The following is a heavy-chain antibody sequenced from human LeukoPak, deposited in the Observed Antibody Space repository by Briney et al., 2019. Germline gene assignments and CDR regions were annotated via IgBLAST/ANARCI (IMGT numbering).Heavy chain of an antibody. CDR1: GGSISSYY. CDR3: ARDRMGSSGWFDY. CDR2: IYYSGST. Sequence: SETLSLTCTVSGGSISSYYWSWIRQPPGKGLEWIGYIYYSGSTNYNPSLKSRVTISVDTSKNQFSLKLSSVTAADTAVYYCARDRMGSSGWFDYWRQGTLVTVSS. J-gene: IGHJ4*02. V-gene: IGHV4-59*01. D-gene: IGHD6-19*01.